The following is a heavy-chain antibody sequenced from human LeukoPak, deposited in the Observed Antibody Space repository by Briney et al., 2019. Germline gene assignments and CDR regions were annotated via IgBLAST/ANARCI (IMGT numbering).Heavy chain of an antibody. Sequence: PSQTLSLTCTVSGGSISSGGYYWSWIRQPPGKGLEWIGEINHSGSTNYNPSLKSRVTISVDTSKNQFSLKLSSVTTADTAVYYCARGVMGSYYLRRWGQGTLVTVSS. CDR1: GGSISSGGYY. CDR3: ARGVMGSYYLRR. V-gene: IGHV4-30-2*01. CDR2: INHSGST. D-gene: IGHD1-26*01. J-gene: IGHJ4*02.